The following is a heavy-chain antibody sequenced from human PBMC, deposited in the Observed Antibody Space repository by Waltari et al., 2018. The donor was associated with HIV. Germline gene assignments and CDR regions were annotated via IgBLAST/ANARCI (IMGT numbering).Heavy chain of an antibody. CDR2: INPNSGNT. V-gene: IGHV1-2*02. J-gene: IGHJ4*02. Sequence: QVQLLQSGPEVRKPGDSVKVSCRASGYNFTAYYMHWVRQAPGQGLEWMGWINPNSGNTHLAQKFKGKVTMTRVTSIRTAYLEMRRLKSDDTAIYYCARDGVGDAAFDYWGQGTLVTVS. CDR1: GYNFTAYY. D-gene: IGHD1-26*01. CDR3: ARDGVGDAAFDY.